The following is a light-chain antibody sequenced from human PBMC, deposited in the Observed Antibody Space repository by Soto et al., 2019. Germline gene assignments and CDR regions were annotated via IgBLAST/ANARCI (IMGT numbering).Light chain of an antibody. Sequence: DIQLTQSPSFLSASVGDRVTITCRASQDISSYLAWYQQKPGKAPKLLIFAASTLQSGVPSRFSGSGSGTEVTLTISSLQPEDFATYYCQQLNSDPPLFTFGPGTKVDIK. V-gene: IGKV1-9*01. CDR2: AAS. CDR3: QQLNSDPPLFT. CDR1: QDISSY. J-gene: IGKJ3*01.